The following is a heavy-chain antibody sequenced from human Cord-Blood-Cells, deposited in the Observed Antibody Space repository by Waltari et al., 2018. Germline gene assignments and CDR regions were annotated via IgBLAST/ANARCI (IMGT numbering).Heavy chain of an antibody. J-gene: IGHJ5*02. CDR3: ARATGSYDFWSGPRGWFDP. CDR1: GGTFSSYA. D-gene: IGHD3-3*01. V-gene: IGHV1-69*01. Sequence: QVQLVQSGAEVKKPGSSVKVSCKASGGTFSSYAISWVRQAPGQGLEWMGGIIPIFGTANYAQKFQGRVTITADESTSTAYMELSSLRSEDTAVYYCARATGSYDFWSGPRGWFDPWGQGTLVTVSS. CDR2: IIPIFGTA.